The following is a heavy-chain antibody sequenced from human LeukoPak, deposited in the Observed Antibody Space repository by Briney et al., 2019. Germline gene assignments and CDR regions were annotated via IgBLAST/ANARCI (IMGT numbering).Heavy chain of an antibody. Sequence: GGSLRLSCAASGFTFSSYAMSWVRQAPGKGLEWVSAISGSGGSTYYADSVKGRFTISRDNSKNTLYLQMNSLRAEDTAVYYCAKDRSSGWYRPEYFDYWGQGTLVTVSS. D-gene: IGHD6-19*01. V-gene: IGHV3-23*01. CDR3: AKDRSSGWYRPEYFDY. J-gene: IGHJ4*02. CDR1: GFTFSSYA. CDR2: ISGSGGST.